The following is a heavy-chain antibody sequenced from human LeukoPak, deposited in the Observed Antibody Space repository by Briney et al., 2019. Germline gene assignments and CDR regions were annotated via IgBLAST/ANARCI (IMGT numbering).Heavy chain of an antibody. V-gene: IGHV1-8*02. CDR3: ARGPRLDYAQLAYYYYGMDV. D-gene: IGHD4-17*01. CDR1: GYTFTSYG. CDR2: MNPNSDNT. J-gene: IGHJ6*02. Sequence: ASVKVSCKASGYTFTSYGINWVRQATGQGLEWMGWMNPNSDNTGYAQKFQGRVTMTRNTSINTAYMELSSLRSEDTAVYYCARGPRLDYAQLAYYYYGMDVWGQGTTVAVSS.